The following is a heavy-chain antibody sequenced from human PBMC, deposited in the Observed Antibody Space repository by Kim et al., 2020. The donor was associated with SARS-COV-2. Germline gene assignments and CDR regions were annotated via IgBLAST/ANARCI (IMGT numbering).Heavy chain of an antibody. J-gene: IGHJ4*02. CDR1: GYTFTSYD. D-gene: IGHD6-13*01. Sequence: ASVKVSCKASGYTFTSYDINWVRQATGQGLEWMGWMNPNSGNTGYAQKFQGRVTMTRNTSISTAYMELSSLRSEDTAVYYCARPSRGYDYGDYWGQGTLVTVSS. CDR3: ARPSRGYDYGDY. V-gene: IGHV1-8*01. CDR2: MNPNSGNT.